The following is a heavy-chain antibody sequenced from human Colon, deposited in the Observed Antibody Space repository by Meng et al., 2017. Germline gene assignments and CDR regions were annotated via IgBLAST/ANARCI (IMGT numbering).Heavy chain of an antibody. D-gene: IGHD2-15*01. CDR2: ISYDGGLK. Sequence: QVQLVESGGGVVQPGDSLRLSCAASGFSFKTMVMHWVRQAPGEGPEWVSMISYDGGLKFYADSVRGRFTVSRDNSKNILYLHIDSLRHEDSGIYYCAENTPLRHWGQGTLVTVSS. CDR1: GFSFKTMV. J-gene: IGHJ1*01. CDR3: AENTPLRH. V-gene: IGHV3-30*03.